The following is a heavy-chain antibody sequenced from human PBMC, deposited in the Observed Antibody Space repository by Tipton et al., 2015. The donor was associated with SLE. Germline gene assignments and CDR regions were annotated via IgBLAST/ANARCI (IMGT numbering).Heavy chain of an antibody. D-gene: IGHD1-26*01. J-gene: IGHJ3*02. CDR1: GYFISSGYY. V-gene: IGHV4-38-2*01. CDR2: AYHSGST. CDR3: ARTLGAIAHTVYDAFDI. Sequence: TLSLTCAVSGYFISSGYYWGWIRQPPGKGLEWIGIAYHSGSTYYNPSLESRVTISVDTSKNQFSLKLSSVTAADTAVYYCARTLGAIAHTVYDAFDIWGQGKMVTVSS.